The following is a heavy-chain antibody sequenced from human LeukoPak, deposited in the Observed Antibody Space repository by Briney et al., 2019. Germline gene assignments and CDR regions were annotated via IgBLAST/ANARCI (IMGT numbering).Heavy chain of an antibody. CDR1: GDSISDSKYF. D-gene: IGHD3-3*01. CDR2: FYSGGST. V-gene: IGHV4-39*07. Sequence: SEALSLTCTVFGDSISDSKYFWGWIRQPPGKGLEWIGNFYSGGSTYYNPSLKSRVAISEDTSGKQFSLRLGSVTAADTAVYFCARVGSGLNLYYFDYWGQGILVTVSS. CDR3: ARVGSGLNLYYFDY. J-gene: IGHJ4*02.